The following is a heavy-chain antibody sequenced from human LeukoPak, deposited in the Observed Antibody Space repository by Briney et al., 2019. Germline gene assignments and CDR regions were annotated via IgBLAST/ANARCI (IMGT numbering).Heavy chain of an antibody. CDR3: AREPAPDTAMVPTYYYYYMDV. CDR1: GFTFSSYE. J-gene: IGHJ6*03. CDR2: ISSSGSTI. V-gene: IGHV3-48*03. Sequence: GGSLRLPCAASGFTFSSYEMNWIRQAPGKGLEWVSYISSSGSTIYYADSVKGRFTISRDNAKNSLYLQMNSLRAEDTAVYYCAREPAPDTAMVPTYYYYYMDVWGKGTTVTISS. D-gene: IGHD5-18*01.